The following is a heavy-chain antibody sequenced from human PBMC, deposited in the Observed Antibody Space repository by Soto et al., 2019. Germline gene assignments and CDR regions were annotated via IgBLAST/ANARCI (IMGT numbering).Heavy chain of an antibody. D-gene: IGHD3-22*01. J-gene: IGHJ4*02. V-gene: IGHV3-33*03. CDR1: GFTFNNFG. CDR3: AKNHNYYDRSGHYYGDGGFDY. Sequence: QVHLAESGGGVVQPGRSLRLSCAAYGFTFNNFGMHWFRQAQGKGLEWLAVIWVDGSTTYYADSVKGRCTISRDNSKNTLYLEINSLRADDTAVYYCAKNHNYYDRSGHYYGDGGFDYWGQGTRVTVSS. CDR2: IWVDGSTT.